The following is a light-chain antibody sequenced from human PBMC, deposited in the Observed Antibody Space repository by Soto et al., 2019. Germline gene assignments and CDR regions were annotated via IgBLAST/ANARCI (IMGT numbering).Light chain of an antibody. CDR1: QSVSSY. V-gene: IGKV3-11*01. J-gene: IGKJ5*01. CDR2: DAS. Sequence: EIVLTQSPATLSLSPGERATLSCRASQSVSSYLAWYQQKPGQAPRLLIYDASNRATGIPARFSGSGSGTDFTLTISSLEPEDFAVYYCQQXSNWPPITCGQGTRLEIK. CDR3: QQXSNWPPIT.